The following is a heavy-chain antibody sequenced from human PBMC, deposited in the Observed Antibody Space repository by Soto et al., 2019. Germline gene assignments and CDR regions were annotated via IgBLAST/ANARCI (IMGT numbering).Heavy chain of an antibody. CDR1: GYTFTSCA. V-gene: IGHV1-3*01. CDR3: ARELQGLYYFDF. J-gene: IGHJ4*02. CDR2: INADNGDT. D-gene: IGHD4-4*01. Sequence: ASVKVSCKTSGYTFTSCAIHCVRQAPGQRLEWMGWINADNGDTKYSQKFSGRVTITRDTSANTAFMELSSLRSEDTAMYYCARELQGLYYFDFWGQGTLVTSPQ.